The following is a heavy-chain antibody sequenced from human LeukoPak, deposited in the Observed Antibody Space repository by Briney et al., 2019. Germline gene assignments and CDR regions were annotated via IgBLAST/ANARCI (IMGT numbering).Heavy chain of an antibody. V-gene: IGHV3-23*01. D-gene: IGHD2-15*01. CDR3: AKDQSCSGGSCYFDY. CDR2: ISGSSDST. J-gene: IGHJ4*02. Sequence: GGSLRLSCAASGFTFSNYAMSWVRQAPGKGLEWVSGISGSSDSTYYADSVKGRFTISRDKPKNTLYLQMNSLRAEDTAVYYCAKDQSCSGGSCYFDYWGQGNLVTVSS. CDR1: GFTFSNYA.